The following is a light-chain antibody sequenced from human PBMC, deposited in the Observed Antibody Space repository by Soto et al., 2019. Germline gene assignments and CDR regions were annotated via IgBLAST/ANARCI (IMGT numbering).Light chain of an antibody. CDR3: SSYTSSSSYV. V-gene: IGLV2-14*03. CDR1: SSDVGGYKY. Sequence: QSALTQPASVSGSPGQSITISCTGTSSDVGGYKYVSWYQQHPGKAPKLMIYDVSNRPSGVSNRFSGSKSGNTASLTISGFQSEDEADYYCSSYTSSSSYVFGSGTKLTVL. CDR2: DVS. J-gene: IGLJ1*01.